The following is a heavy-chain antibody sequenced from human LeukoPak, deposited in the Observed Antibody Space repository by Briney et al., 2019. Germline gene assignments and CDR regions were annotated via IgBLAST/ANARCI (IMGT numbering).Heavy chain of an antibody. CDR3: AKAFSYYNSGTLDH. CDR1: GGSISSYY. V-gene: IGHV4-59*01. CDR2: IYYSGST. J-gene: IGHJ5*02. D-gene: IGHD3-10*01. Sequence: SETLSLTCTVSGGSISSYYWSWIRQPPGKGLEWIGYIYYSGSTNYNPSLESRVTISLDTSKNQFSLKLSSVTAADTAVYYCAKAFSYYNSGTLDHWAQGTLVTVSS.